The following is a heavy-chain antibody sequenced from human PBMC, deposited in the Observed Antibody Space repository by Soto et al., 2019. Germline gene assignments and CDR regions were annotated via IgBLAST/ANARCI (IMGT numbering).Heavy chain of an antibody. CDR3: ARVVRLRGVATPRYYFDY. J-gene: IGHJ4*02. CDR2: INHSGST. D-gene: IGHD2-15*01. Sequence: QVQLQQWGAGLLKPSETLSLTCAVYGGSFSGYYWGWIRQPPGKGLEWIGEINHSGSTNYNPSLKSRVTISVDTSKNQFSLKLSSVTAADTAVYYCARVVRLRGVATPRYYFDYWGQGTLVTVSS. V-gene: IGHV4-34*01. CDR1: GGSFSGYY.